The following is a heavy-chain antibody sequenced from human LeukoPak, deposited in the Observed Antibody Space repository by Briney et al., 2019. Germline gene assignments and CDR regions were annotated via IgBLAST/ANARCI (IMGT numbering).Heavy chain of an antibody. CDR3: ARDLEYSSSSYYFDY. Sequence: PSGTLSLTCAVSGGSISSSNWWSWVRQPPGKGLEWIGEIYHSGSTNYNPSLKSRVTMSVDKSKNQFSLKLSSVTAADTAVYYCARDLEYSSSSYYFDYWGQGTLVTVSS. J-gene: IGHJ4*02. D-gene: IGHD6-6*01. CDR1: GGSISSSNW. V-gene: IGHV4-4*02. CDR2: IYHSGST.